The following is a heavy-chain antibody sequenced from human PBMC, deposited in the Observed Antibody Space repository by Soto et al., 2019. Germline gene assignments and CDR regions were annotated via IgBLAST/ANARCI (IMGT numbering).Heavy chain of an antibody. Sequence: HPGGSLRLSCAASGFTFSSYGMHWVRQAPGKGLEWVAVIWYDGSNKYYADSVKGRFTISRDNSKNTLYLQMNSLRAEDTAVYYCARDLTPVLRYLHYWGQGTLVTVSS. CDR2: IWYDGSNK. D-gene: IGHD3-9*01. V-gene: IGHV3-33*01. J-gene: IGHJ4*02. CDR1: GFTFSSYG. CDR3: ARDLTPVLRYLHY.